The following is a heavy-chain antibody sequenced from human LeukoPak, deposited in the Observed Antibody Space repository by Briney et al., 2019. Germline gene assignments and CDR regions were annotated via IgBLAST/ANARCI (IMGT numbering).Heavy chain of an antibody. V-gene: IGHV3-53*01. D-gene: IGHD6-13*01. Sequence: GGSLRLSCAASGFTVSSNYMSWVRQAPGKGLEWVSVIYSGGSTYYADSVKGRFTISRDNSKNTLYLQMNSLRAEDTAVYYCARANPHIAAAGTTLDAFDIWGQGTMVTVSS. J-gene: IGHJ3*02. CDR3: ARANPHIAAAGTTLDAFDI. CDR1: GFTVSSNY. CDR2: IYSGGST.